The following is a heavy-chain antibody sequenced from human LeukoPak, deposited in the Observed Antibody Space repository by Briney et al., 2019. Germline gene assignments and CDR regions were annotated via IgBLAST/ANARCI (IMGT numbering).Heavy chain of an antibody. CDR3: ARVSTIFGVVLGDAFDI. CDR1: GGSISSSSYY. CDR2: IYYSGST. V-gene: IGHV4-39*01. D-gene: IGHD3-3*01. J-gene: IGHJ3*02. Sequence: TSETLSLTXTVSGGSISSSSYYWGWIRQPPGKGLEWIGSIYYSGSTYYNPSLKSRVTISVDTSKNQFSLKLSSVTAADTAVYYCARVSTIFGVVLGDAFDIWGQGTMVTVSS.